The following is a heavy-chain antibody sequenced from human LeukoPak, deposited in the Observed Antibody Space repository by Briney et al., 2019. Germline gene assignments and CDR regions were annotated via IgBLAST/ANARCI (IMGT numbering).Heavy chain of an antibody. CDR2: IYHSGST. Sequence: SETLSLTCAVSGGSISSGGYSWSWIRQPPGKGLEWIGYIYHSGSTYYNQSLKGRVTISVDRSKNQFSLKLSSVTAADTAVYYCARAGRANSSGYYYVFDYWGQGTLVTVSS. D-gene: IGHD3-22*01. V-gene: IGHV4-30-2*01. J-gene: IGHJ4*02. CDR3: ARAGRANSSGYYYVFDY. CDR1: GGSISSGGYS.